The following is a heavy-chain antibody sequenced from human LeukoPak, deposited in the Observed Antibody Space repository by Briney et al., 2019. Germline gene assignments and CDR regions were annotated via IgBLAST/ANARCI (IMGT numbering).Heavy chain of an antibody. V-gene: IGHV3-21*01. CDR2: ISSSSTYI. CDR3: AFRGNNYPLS. Sequence: PGGSLRLSCAASGFSFSRFSMAWVRQAPGKGLEWVSSISSSSTYIHYADSVKGRFTISRDNTKNSLFLQLHSLRAEDTSVYYCAFRGNNYPLSWGQGTLVTVSS. J-gene: IGHJ5*02. D-gene: IGHD1/OR15-1a*01. CDR1: GFSFSRFS.